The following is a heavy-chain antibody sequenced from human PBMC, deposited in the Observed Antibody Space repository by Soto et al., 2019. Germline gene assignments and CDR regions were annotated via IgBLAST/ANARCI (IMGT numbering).Heavy chain of an antibody. CDR3: AHSRYSMGSYSSSWYFDY. CDR2: IYWDDDK. D-gene: IGHD6-13*01. J-gene: IGHJ4*02. CDR1: GFSLSTSGVG. Sequence: QITLKESGPTLVKPTQTLTLTCTFSGFSLSTSGVGVGWIRQPPGKALEWLALIYWDDDKRYSPSLKSRLTITKDTSKNQVVLTMTNMDPVDTATYYCAHSRYSMGSYSSSWYFDYWGQGTLVTVSS. V-gene: IGHV2-5*02.